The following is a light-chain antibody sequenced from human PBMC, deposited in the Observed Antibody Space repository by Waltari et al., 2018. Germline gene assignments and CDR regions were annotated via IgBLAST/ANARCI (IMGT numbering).Light chain of an antibody. CDR2: DND. CDR3: ATWDSSLSEVV. J-gene: IGLJ3*02. CDR1: SSNLGSNY. V-gene: IGLV1-51*01. Sequence: QSVLTQPPSVSAASGQTVPISCSGSSSNLGSNYVSWYQQLPGTAPQLLIYDNDKRPSGIPDRFSASKSGTSVTLGITGLQTGDEADYYCATWDSSLSEVVFGGGTKLTVL.